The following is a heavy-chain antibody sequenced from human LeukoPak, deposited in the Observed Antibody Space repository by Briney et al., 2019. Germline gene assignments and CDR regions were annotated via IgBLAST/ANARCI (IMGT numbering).Heavy chain of an antibody. D-gene: IGHD3-22*01. CDR1: GFTFSRYW. CDR3: ARDQVLAMIGVLQGAFDI. J-gene: IGHJ3*02. CDR2: IKEDGSEK. Sequence: GGPLRLSCAASGFTFSRYWMSWVRQAPGKGLEGVANIKEDGSEKYYVDSVKGRFTISRDNAKKSLYLQMNSLRAEDTAVYYCARDQVLAMIGVLQGAFDIWGQGTMVTVSS. V-gene: IGHV3-7*01.